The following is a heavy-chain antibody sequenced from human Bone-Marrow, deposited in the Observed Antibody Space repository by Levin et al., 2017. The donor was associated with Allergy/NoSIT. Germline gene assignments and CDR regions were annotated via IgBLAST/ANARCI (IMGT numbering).Heavy chain of an antibody. CDR1: GFTFSNYG. J-gene: IGHJ3*02. CDR2: ISADGNTK. D-gene: IGHD6-25*01. CDR3: AGSIAATASDAFDI. Sequence: GGSLRLSCATSGFTFSNYGLHWVRQAPGKGLEWVAVISADGNTKHYVESVKGRFTISRDDSKNTLCLQMNSLRGEDTAVYYCAGSIAATASDAFDIWGQGTLVTVSS. V-gene: IGHV3-30*03.